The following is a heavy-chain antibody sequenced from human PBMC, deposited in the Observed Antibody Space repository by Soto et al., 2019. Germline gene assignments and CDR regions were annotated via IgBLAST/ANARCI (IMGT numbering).Heavy chain of an antibody. CDR3: ARRWGYTFDY. Sequence: SETLYLTCTASGDTISSYYLSWIRQPPGKGLEWIGYIYYSGSTNYNPSLKSRVTISVDTSKNQFSLKLSSVTAADTAVYYCARRWGYTFDYWGQGTLVTVSS. D-gene: IGHD5-12*01. V-gene: IGHV4-59*08. CDR2: IYYSGST. CDR1: GDTISSYY. J-gene: IGHJ4*02.